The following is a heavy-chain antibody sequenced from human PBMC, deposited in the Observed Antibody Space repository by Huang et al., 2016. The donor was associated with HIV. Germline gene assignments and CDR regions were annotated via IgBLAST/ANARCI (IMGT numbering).Heavy chain of an antibody. CDR3: TRSFLEWLAGAFDI. CDR1: GYTFTGYY. Sequence: QVQLVQSGAEVKKPGASVKVSCKASGYTFTGYYMHWVRQAPGQGLEWMGWINPNSGGTNDAQKFQGRVTMTRDTSISTAYMELSRLRSDDTAVYYCTRSFLEWLAGAFDIWGQGTMVTVSS. CDR2: INPNSGGT. J-gene: IGHJ3*02. D-gene: IGHD3-3*02. V-gene: IGHV1-2*02.